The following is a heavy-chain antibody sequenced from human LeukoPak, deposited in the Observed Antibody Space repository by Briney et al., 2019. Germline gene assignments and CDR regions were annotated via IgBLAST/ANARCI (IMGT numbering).Heavy chain of an antibody. CDR3: SSSGGHSGEGFDY. Sequence: SETLSLTCTVSGGSISSYSWTWIRQPAGKGLEWVGRIFTSGSTNYNPSLKGRVTISVDTSKNQFSLKMTSVTAADTAVYYCSSSGGHSGEGFDYWGQGTLVTVSS. D-gene: IGHD4-23*01. CDR2: IFTSGST. CDR1: GGSISSYS. J-gene: IGHJ4*02. V-gene: IGHV4-4*07.